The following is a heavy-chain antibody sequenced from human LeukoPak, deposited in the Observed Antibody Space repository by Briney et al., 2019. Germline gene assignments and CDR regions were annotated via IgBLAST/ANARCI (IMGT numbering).Heavy chain of an antibody. CDR1: GGSISSGSYY. J-gene: IGHJ3*02. CDR2: IYTCGST. CDR3: ARAEGVRGAFDI. Sequence: SETLSLTCTVSGGSISSGSYYWSWIRQPAGKGLEWIGRIYTCGSTNYNPSLKSRVTISVDTSKNQFSLKLSSVTAADTAVYYCARAEGVRGAFDIWGQGTMVTVSS. V-gene: IGHV4-61*02. D-gene: IGHD1-14*01.